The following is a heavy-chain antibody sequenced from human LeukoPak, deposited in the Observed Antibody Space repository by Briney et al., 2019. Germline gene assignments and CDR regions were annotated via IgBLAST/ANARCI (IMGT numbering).Heavy chain of an antibody. CDR2: IWYDGSNK. D-gene: IGHD3-3*01. V-gene: IGHV3-33*06. Sequence: HPGRSLRLSCAASGFTFSSYGMHWVRQAPGKGLEWVAVIWYDGSNKYYADSVKGRFTISRDNSKNTLYLQMNSLRAEDTAVYYCAKIRFLAEGVFDIWGQGTMVTVSS. CDR3: AKIRFLAEGVFDI. J-gene: IGHJ3*02. CDR1: GFTFSSYG.